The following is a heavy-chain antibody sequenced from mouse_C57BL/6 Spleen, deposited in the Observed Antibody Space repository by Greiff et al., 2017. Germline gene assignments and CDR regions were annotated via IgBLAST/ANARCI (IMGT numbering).Heavy chain of an antibody. CDR3: ARRWLPWYFDV. CDR1: GFTFTDYY. V-gene: IGHV7-3*01. Sequence: EVQGVESGGGLVQPGGSLSLSCAASGFTFTDYYMSWVRQPPGKALEWLGFIRNKANGYTTEYSAYVKGRFPISRANSQSIRYLQMKVLRAEDSAIYYCARRWLPWYFDVWGTGTSVTVSS. D-gene: IGHD2-3*01. CDR2: IRNKANGYTT. J-gene: IGHJ1*03.